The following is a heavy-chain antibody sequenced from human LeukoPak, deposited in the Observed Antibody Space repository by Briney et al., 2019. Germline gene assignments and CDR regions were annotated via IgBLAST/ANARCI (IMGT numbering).Heavy chain of an antibody. CDR1: GGSINSGDHS. CDR2: IYRSGST. D-gene: IGHD1-26*01. J-gene: IGHJ4*02. CDR3: ARGASYGRSDFDF. Sequence: SETLSLTCAVSGGSINSGDHSWSWIRQPPGRGLEWIGYIYRSGSTYYNPSLKSRVSISIERSNNQFSLRLTSVTAADTAVYYCARGASYGRSDFDFWGRGTLVIVSS. V-gene: IGHV4-30-2*01.